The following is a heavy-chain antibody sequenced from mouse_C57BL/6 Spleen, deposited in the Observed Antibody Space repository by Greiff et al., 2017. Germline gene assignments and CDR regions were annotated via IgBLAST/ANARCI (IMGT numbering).Heavy chain of an antibody. Sequence: VQLQQPGAELVRPGSSVKLSCKASGYTFTSYWMHWVKQRPIQGLEWIGNIDPSDSETHYNQKFKDKATLTVDKSSSTAYMQLSSLTSEDSAVYYCARSKGYYGNYEGSMDYWGQGTSVTVSS. D-gene: IGHD2-1*01. CDR2: IDPSDSET. CDR3: ARSKGYYGNYEGSMDY. CDR1: GYTFTSYW. J-gene: IGHJ4*01. V-gene: IGHV1-52*01.